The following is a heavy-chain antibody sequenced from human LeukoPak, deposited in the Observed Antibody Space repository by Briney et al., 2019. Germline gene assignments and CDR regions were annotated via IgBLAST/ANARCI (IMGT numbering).Heavy chain of an antibody. CDR3: ARGGLDFDY. J-gene: IGHJ4*02. CDR1: GDSISSGGYY. V-gene: IGHV4-31*03. D-gene: IGHD3/OR15-3a*01. Sequence: SETLSLTCTVSGDSISSGGYYWSWIRQHPGKGLEWIGYIYYSGSTYYNPSLKSRVTMSVDMSKNQFSLKLSSVTAADTAVYYCARGGLDFDYWGQGTLVTVSS. CDR2: IYYSGST.